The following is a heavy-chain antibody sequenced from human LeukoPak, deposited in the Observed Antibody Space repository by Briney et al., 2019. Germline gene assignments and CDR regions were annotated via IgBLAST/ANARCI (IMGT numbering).Heavy chain of an antibody. Sequence: SETLSLTCTVSGGSISKYYWSWIRQSPGKGLQWIGYIYYTGSTIYNPSLKSRVTISVDTSKNQFSLKLASVTAADTAVYYCARDSYSGFDYWGQGTLVTVSS. J-gene: IGHJ4*02. CDR1: GGSISKYY. CDR3: ARDSYSGFDY. CDR2: IYYTGST. D-gene: IGHD4-11*01. V-gene: IGHV4-59*01.